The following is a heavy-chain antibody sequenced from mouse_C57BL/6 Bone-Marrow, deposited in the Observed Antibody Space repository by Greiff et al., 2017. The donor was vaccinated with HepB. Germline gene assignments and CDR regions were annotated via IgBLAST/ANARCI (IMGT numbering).Heavy chain of an antibody. D-gene: IGHD2-1*01. V-gene: IGHV1-69*01. CDR1: GYTFTSHW. CDR3: TRAYGNWYFDV. Sequence: QVQLKQPGAALVMPGASVKLSCKASGYTFTSHWMHWVQQRPGHGLEWIGEIDPSDSYANYNQKFKGKSTVAVDKSSSTAYMQISSLTSEASAVYYCTRAYGNWYFDVWGTGTTVTVSS. CDR2: IDPSDSYA. J-gene: IGHJ1*03.